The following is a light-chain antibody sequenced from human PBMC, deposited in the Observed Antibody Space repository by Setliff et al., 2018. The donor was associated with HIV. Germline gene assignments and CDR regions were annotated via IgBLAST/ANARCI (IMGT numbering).Light chain of an antibody. Sequence: QSALAQPRSVSGSPGHSVTISCTGTSSDVGAYEYVSWYQHHPGKAPKLMIYEVNKRPSGVPDRFSGSKSGNTASLTVSGLQAEDEADYFCSSYAGSNTLIYVFGPGTKVTVL. CDR3: SSYAGSNTLIYV. CDR1: SSDVGAYEY. V-gene: IGLV2-11*01. J-gene: IGLJ1*01. CDR2: EVN.